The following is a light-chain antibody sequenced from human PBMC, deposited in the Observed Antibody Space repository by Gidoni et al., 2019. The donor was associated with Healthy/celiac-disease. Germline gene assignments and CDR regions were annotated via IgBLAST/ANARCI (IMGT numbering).Light chain of an antibody. J-gene: IGKJ5*01. CDR2: DAS. CDR3: QQYDNLQIT. Sequence: DIQMTQSPSSLSASVGDRVTITCQASQDISNYINWYQQEPGKAPKLPIYDASNLETGVPSRFSGSGSGTYFTFTISSLQPEDIATYYCQQYDNLQITFGQGTRLEIK. V-gene: IGKV1-33*01. CDR1: QDISNY.